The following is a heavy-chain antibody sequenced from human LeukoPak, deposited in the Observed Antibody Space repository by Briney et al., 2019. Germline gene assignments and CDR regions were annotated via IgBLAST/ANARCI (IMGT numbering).Heavy chain of an antibody. J-gene: IGHJ4*02. V-gene: IGHV4-59*08. D-gene: IGHD6-13*01. CDR2: IYYSGST. CDR3: ARSAGYSSSWNTFDY. Sequence: TSETLSLTCTVSGGSISSYYWSWIRQPPGKGLEWIGYIYYSGSTNYNPALKSRVTISVGTSKSQFSLKLSSVTAADTAVYYCARSAGYSSSWNTFDYWGQGTLVTVSS. CDR1: GGSISSYY.